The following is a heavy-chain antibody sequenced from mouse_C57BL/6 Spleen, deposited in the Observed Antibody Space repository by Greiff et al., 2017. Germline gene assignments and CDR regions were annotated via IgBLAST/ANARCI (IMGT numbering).Heavy chain of an antibody. CDR1: GYTFTSYW. D-gene: IGHD1-1*01. V-gene: IGHV1-55*01. CDR2: IYPGSGST. CDR3: SLITTVVATGEDY. Sequence: QVQLQQPGAELVKPGASVKMSCKASGYTFTSYWITWVKQRPGQGLEWIGDIYPGSGSTNYNEKFKSKATLTVDTSSSTAYMQLSSLTSEDSAVYYCSLITTVVATGEDYWGQGTTLTVSS. J-gene: IGHJ2*01.